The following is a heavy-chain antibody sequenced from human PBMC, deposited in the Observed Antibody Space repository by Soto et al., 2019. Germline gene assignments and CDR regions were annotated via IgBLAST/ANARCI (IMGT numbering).Heavy chain of an antibody. CDR1: GGSFSGYY. D-gene: IGHD6-19*01. J-gene: IGHJ6*02. CDR2: INHSGST. CDR3: ARAGIAVRTRDYYGMDV. Sequence: SETLSLTCAVYGGSFSGYYWSWIRQPPGKGLEWIGEINHSGSTNYNPSLKSRVTISVDTSKNQFSLKLSSVTAADTAVYYCARAGIAVRTRDYYGMDVSGQGTTVTVSS. V-gene: IGHV4-34*01.